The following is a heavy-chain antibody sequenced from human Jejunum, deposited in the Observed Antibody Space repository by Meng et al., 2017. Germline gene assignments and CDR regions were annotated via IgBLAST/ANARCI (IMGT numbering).Heavy chain of an antibody. CDR1: GGTFNSHT. CDR3: ARDPLRRLDSRYRSYSTMGYFDY. V-gene: IGHV1-69*13. CDR2: IIPISGET. Sequence: SVKVSCKASGGTFNSHTFTWVRQAPGQGLEWIGGIIPISGETKYSQKFQGRVTITADESTGTTYMLLSSLTLEDTAVYYCARDPLRRLDSRYRSYSTMGYFDYWGQGTLVTVSS. J-gene: IGHJ4*02. D-gene: IGHD3-10*01.